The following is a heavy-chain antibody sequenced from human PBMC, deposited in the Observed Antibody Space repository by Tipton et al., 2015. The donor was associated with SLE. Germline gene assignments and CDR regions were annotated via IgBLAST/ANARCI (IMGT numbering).Heavy chain of an antibody. CDR1: GGSISSSSYY. V-gene: IGHV4-61*02. Sequence: TLSLTCTVSGGSISSSSYYWGWIRQPAGKGLEWIGRIYTSGSTNYNPSLKSRVTMSVDTSKNQFSLKLSSVTAADTAVYYCARGHSSSARYFDYWGQGTLVTVSS. J-gene: IGHJ4*02. D-gene: IGHD6-6*01. CDR3: ARGHSSSARYFDY. CDR2: IYTSGST.